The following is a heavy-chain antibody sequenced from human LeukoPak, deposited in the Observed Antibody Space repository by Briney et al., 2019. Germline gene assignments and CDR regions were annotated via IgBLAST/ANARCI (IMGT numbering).Heavy chain of an antibody. CDR3: AKHLPCSGGSCFLATGFDP. D-gene: IGHD2-15*01. CDR2: ISGSGGST. J-gene: IGHJ5*02. Sequence: GGSLRLSCAASGFTFSSYAMSWVRQAPGKGLEWVSAISGSGGSTYYADSVRGRFTISRAKNTLYLQMNSLRAEDTAVYYCAKHLPCSGGSCFLATGFDPWGQGTLVTVSS. V-gene: IGHV3-23*01. CDR1: GFTFSSYA.